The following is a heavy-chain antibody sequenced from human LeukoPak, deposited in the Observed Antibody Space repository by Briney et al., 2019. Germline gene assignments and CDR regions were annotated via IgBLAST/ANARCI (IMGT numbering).Heavy chain of an antibody. D-gene: IGHD6-19*01. Sequence: SEPLSLTCAVYGGSFSGYYWSWIRQPPGKGLEWVGEINHSGSTNYNPSFNSQVTISVDTSMNKFYLQLSSVTAADTAVYYCASDIAVAGTAAFDIWGHGTMVTVSS. CDR1: GGSFSGYY. J-gene: IGHJ3*02. CDR3: ASDIAVAGTAAFDI. CDR2: INHSGST. V-gene: IGHV4-34*01.